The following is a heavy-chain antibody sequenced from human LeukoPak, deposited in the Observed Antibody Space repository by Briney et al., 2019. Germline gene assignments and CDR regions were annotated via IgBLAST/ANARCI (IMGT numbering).Heavy chain of an antibody. CDR3: AKDINSAYSYAT. D-gene: IGHD5-18*01. CDR1: GFTFDDYA. J-gene: IGHJ4*02. Sequence: PGGSLRLYCSASGFTFDDYAMHWVRQAPGKGLEWVSLISGDGGSTYYADSVKGRFTISRDNSKNSLYLQMNSLRTEDTALYYCAKDINSAYSYATWGEGTLVTVSS. CDR2: ISGDGGST. V-gene: IGHV3-43*02.